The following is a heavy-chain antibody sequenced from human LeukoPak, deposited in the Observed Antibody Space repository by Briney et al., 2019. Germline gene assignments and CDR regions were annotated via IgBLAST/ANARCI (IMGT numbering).Heavy chain of an antibody. Sequence: SETLSLTCTVSGGSISSYYWSWIRQPPGKGLEWIGYIYTSGSTNYNPSLKSRVTISVDTFKNQFSLKLSSVTAADTAVYYCAGLDDSSGYRLDYWGQGTLVTVSS. CDR2: IYTSGST. J-gene: IGHJ4*02. D-gene: IGHD3-22*01. CDR1: GGSISSYY. CDR3: AGLDDSSGYRLDY. V-gene: IGHV4-4*09.